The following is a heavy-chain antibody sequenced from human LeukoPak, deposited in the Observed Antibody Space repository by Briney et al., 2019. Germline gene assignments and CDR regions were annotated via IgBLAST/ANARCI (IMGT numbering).Heavy chain of an antibody. J-gene: IGHJ4*02. Sequence: GGSLRLSCAASGFTFSSYEMNWVRQAPGKGLEWVSYISSSGSTIYYADSVKGRFTISRDNAKNSLYLQMNSLRAEDTAVYYCARVWYSGSYSFDYWGQGTLVTVSS. V-gene: IGHV3-48*03. CDR3: ARVWYSGSYSFDY. D-gene: IGHD1-26*01. CDR2: ISSSGSTI. CDR1: GFTFSSYE.